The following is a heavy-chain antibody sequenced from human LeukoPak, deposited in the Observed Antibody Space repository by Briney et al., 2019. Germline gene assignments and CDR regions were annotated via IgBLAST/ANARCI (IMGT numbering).Heavy chain of an antibody. CDR1: GFTFTNSA. D-gene: IGHD6-13*01. J-gene: IGHJ5*02. V-gene: IGHV1-58*02. CDR2: IVVASGNT. Sequence: VASVKVSCKASGFTFTNSAMQWVRQARGQRLEWIEWIVVASGNTKYAQKFQGRVTITRDTSTSTVYMELSSLRSEDTAVYYCARDRDPGYSSSWRRNWFDPWGQGTLVTVSS. CDR3: ARDRDPGYSSSWRRNWFDP.